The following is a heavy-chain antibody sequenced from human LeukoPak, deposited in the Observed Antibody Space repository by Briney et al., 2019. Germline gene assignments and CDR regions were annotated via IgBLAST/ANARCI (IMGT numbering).Heavy chain of an antibody. CDR2: INHSGST. CDR3: AIKRGLRESGWFDP. V-gene: IGHV4-34*01. J-gene: IGHJ5*02. CDR1: GGSFSGYY. D-gene: IGHD3-10*01. Sequence: SETLSLTCAVYGGSFSGYYWSWIRQPPGKGLEWIGEINHSGSTNYNPSLKSRVTISIDTSKNQFSLNVNSVTAADTAIYYCAIKRGLRESGWFDPWGQGALVTVSS.